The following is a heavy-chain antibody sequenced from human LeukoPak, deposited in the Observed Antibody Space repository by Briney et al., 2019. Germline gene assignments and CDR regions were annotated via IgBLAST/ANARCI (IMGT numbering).Heavy chain of an antibody. CDR1: GYTFTSYD. Sequence: GSVKVSCKASGYTFTSYDINWVRQAAGQGLEGMGWMNPNRGNTGYAQKFQGTVTITRNTSISTAYMELSSLRSEDTAVYYCARGRTANAEYFQHWGQGTLVTVSS. V-gene: IGHV1-8*03. CDR2: MNPNRGNT. J-gene: IGHJ1*01. CDR3: ARGRTANAEYFQH. D-gene: IGHD2-21*02.